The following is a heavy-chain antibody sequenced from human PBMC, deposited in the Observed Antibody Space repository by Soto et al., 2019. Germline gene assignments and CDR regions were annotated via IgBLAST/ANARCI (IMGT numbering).Heavy chain of an antibody. CDR3: AKDRVIAVAGTWDY. CDR1: GFTFSSYA. Sequence: LRLSCAASGFTFSSYAMSWVRQAPGKGLEWVSAISGSGGSTYYADSVKGRFTISRDNSKNTLYLQMNSLRAEDTAVYYCAKDRVIAVAGTWDYWGQGTLVTVSS. V-gene: IGHV3-23*01. D-gene: IGHD6-19*01. J-gene: IGHJ4*02. CDR2: ISGSGGST.